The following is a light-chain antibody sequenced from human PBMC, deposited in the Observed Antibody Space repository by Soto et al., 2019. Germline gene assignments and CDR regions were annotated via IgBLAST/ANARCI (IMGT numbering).Light chain of an antibody. CDR3: QKYYSYPPYP. J-gene: IGKJ2*01. CDR2: AAS. V-gene: IGKV1-8*01. CDR1: QGISSY. Sequence: AIRMTQSPSSLSASTGDRVTITCRASQGISSYLAWYQQKPGKAPKLLIYAASTFQSGVPSRFSGSGSGTDFTLTISFLQSEDFATYHCQKYYSYPPYPFGQETKLEIK.